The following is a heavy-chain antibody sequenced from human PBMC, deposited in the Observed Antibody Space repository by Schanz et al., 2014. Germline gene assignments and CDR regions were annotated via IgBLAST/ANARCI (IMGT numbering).Heavy chain of an antibody. D-gene: IGHD6-25*01. CDR2: IWYDGSNK. Sequence: QVQLVESGGGVVQPGRSLRLSCAASGFIFSSYGLHWVRQAPGKGLEWVAFIWYDGSNKYYADSVKGRFTISRDNSKNTRYLQMNSLSADETYVYFCARSRRRIATPSTPTVRSYYYYAMDVWGQGTTVTVSS. J-gene: IGHJ6*02. V-gene: IGHV3-33*01. CDR1: GFIFSSYG. CDR3: ARSRRRIATPSTPTVRSYYYYAMDV.